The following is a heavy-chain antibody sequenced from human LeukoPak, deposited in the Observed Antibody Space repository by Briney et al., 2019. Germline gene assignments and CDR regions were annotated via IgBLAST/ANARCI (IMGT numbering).Heavy chain of an antibody. CDR3: ASLQVPAANYYYMDV. CDR1: GFIVSSNY. J-gene: IGHJ6*03. Sequence: GGSLRLSCAASGFIVSSNYMSWVRQAPGKGLEWASVIYSGGSTYYADSVKGRFTISRDNSKNTLYLQMNSLRAEDTAVYYCASLQVPAANYYYMDVWGKGTTVTVSS. CDR2: IYSGGST. D-gene: IGHD2-2*01. V-gene: IGHV3-53*01.